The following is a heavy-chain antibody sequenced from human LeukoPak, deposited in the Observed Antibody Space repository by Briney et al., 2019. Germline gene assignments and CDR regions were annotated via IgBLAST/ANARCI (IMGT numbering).Heavy chain of an antibody. Sequence: GRSLRLSCAASGFTFSSYGMHWVRQAPGKGLEWVAFIRYDGSNKYYADSVKGRFTISRDNSKNTLYLQMNSLRAEDTAVYYCANIRQYCSSTSCYTEYWGQGTLVTVSS. J-gene: IGHJ4*02. V-gene: IGHV3-30*02. D-gene: IGHD2-2*02. CDR1: GFTFSSYG. CDR3: ANIRQYCSSTSCYTEY. CDR2: IRYDGSNK.